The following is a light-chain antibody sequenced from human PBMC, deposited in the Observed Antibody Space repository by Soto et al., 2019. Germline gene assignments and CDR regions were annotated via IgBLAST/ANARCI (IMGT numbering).Light chain of an antibody. V-gene: IGKV1-39*01. CDR2: AAS. J-gene: IGKJ2*01. Sequence: DIPMTQSPSSLSASVGARVTITCRASQSISSYLNWYQQKPGKAPKLLIYAASSLQSGVPSRFSGSGSGTDFTLTISSLQPEDFATYYCQQSYSTPGYTFGQGTKLEIK. CDR1: QSISSY. CDR3: QQSYSTPGYT.